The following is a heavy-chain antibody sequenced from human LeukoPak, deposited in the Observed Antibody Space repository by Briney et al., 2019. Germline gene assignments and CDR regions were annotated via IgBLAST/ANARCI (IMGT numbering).Heavy chain of an antibody. Sequence: PSETLSLTCAVYGGSFSGYYWSWIRQPPGKGLEWIGEINHSGSTNYNPSLKSRVTISVDTSKNQFSLKLSSVTAADTAVYYCAGEDSSGYGAFDIWGQGTMVTVSS. CDR2: INHSGST. V-gene: IGHV4-34*01. CDR3: AGEDSSGYGAFDI. J-gene: IGHJ3*02. D-gene: IGHD3-22*01. CDR1: GGSFSGYY.